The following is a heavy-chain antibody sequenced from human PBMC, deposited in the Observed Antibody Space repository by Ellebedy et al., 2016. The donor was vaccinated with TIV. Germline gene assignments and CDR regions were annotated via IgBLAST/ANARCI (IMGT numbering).Heavy chain of an antibody. V-gene: IGHV4-59*08. Sequence: SETLSLTCAVSGGSFSGYYCSWIRQPPGKGLEWIGYIYYSGSTNYNPSLKSRVTISVDTSKNQFSLKLSSVTAADTAVYYCARHRNYYDSSGYWDYWGQGTLVTVSS. J-gene: IGHJ4*02. CDR2: IYYSGST. CDR3: ARHRNYYDSSGYWDY. D-gene: IGHD3-22*01. CDR1: GGSFSGYY.